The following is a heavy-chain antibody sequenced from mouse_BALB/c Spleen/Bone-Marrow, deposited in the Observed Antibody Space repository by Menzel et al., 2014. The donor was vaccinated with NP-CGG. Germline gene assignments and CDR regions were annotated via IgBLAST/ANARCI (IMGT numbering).Heavy chain of an antibody. D-gene: IGHD2-4*01. V-gene: IGHV1-69*02. CDR2: IDPSDSET. J-gene: IGHJ4*01. CDR1: GYIFTSYW. Sequence: QVQLQQSGAELVKPGAPVKLSCKASGYIFTSYWMNWVKQRPGRGLEWIGRIDPSDSETHYNQKFKDKATVTVDKSSSTAYIRLSSLTSEDSAVYYCARSEDYDWAMDYWGQGTSVTVSS. CDR3: ARSEDYDWAMDY.